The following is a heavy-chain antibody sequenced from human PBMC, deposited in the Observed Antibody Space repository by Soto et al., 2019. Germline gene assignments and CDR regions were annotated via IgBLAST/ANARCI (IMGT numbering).Heavy chain of an antibody. CDR2: INHSGST. V-gene: IGHV4-34*01. CDR1: GGSFSGYY. J-gene: IGHJ6*02. CDR3: ARESAKYYYGSGSYYNPNYYYYYGMDV. Sequence: PSETLSLTCAVYGGSFSGYYWSWIRQPPGKGLEGIGEINHSGSTNYNPSLKSRVIISVDTSKNQLSLKLSSVTAADTAVYYCARESAKYYYGSGSYYNPNYYYYYGMDVWGQGTTVTVSS. D-gene: IGHD3-10*01.